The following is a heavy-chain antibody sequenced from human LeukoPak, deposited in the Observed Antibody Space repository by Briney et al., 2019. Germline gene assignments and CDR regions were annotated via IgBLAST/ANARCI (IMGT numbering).Heavy chain of an antibody. D-gene: IGHD3-9*01. J-gene: IGHJ4*02. CDR1: GYTFTGYY. CDR3: ARIDIRTGYYLLFDY. V-gene: IGHV1-2*02. Sequence: ASVKVSCKASGYTFTGYYMHWVRQAPGQGLEWMGWINPNSGGTNYAQKFQGRVTMTRDTSISTAYMELSRLRSDDTAVYYCARIDIRTGYYLLFDYWGRGTLVTVSS. CDR2: INPNSGGT.